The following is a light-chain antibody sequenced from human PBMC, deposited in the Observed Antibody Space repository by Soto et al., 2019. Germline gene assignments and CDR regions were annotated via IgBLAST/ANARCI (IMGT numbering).Light chain of an antibody. CDR1: SSDVGGYNY. J-gene: IGLJ1*01. V-gene: IGLV2-14*01. CDR3: SSYTSSSTDV. CDR2: EVS. Sequence: QSALTQPASVSGSPGQSITISCTGTSSDVGGYNYVSWYQQHPGKAPKLMIYEVSNRPSGVSNRFSGPKSGNTASLTISGLQAEDEADYYCSSYTSSSTDVFGTGTKLTVL.